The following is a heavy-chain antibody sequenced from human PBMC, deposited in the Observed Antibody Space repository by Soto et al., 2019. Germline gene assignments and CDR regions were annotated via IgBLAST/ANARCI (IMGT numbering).Heavy chain of an antibody. CDR2: ISYDGNKK. D-gene: IGHD3-3*01. Sequence: QVRLVASGGGVVQPGRSLRLSCAASGFTFTNFGFHWVRQAPGKGLEWVAIISYDGNKKYYGDSVKGRFTISRDHSKNTLYLQMESLRADDTAVYFCAKTTHDFWIGYYRSYFYGLDVWGQGTTVTVSS. CDR3: AKTTHDFWIGYYRSYFYGLDV. CDR1: GFTFTNFG. J-gene: IGHJ6*02. V-gene: IGHV3-30*18.